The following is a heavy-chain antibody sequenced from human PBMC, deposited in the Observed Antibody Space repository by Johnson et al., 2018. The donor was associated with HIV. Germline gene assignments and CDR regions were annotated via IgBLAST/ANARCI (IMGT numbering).Heavy chain of an antibody. V-gene: IGHV3-30*18. D-gene: IGHD6-13*01. CDR2: ISYDGSSK. J-gene: IGHJ3*02. CDR3: AKYRQQLVRSAFDI. CDR1: GFTFSSYG. Sequence: VQVLESGGGVVQPGRSLRLSCAASGFTFSSYGMHWVRQAPGKGLEWVAVISYDGSSKYYADSVKGRFTISRDNSKNTLYLQMSSLRVEDTAVYYCAKYRQQLVRSAFDIWGQGTMVTVSS.